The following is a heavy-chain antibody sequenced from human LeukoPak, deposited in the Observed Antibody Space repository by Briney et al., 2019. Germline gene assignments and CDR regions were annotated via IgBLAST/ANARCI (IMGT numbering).Heavy chain of an antibody. V-gene: IGHV3-33*08. D-gene: IGHD6-19*01. CDR3: ATARGYSSEYK. J-gene: IGHJ4*02. CDR2: IWYDGSNK. Sequence: GGSLRLSCAASGFTFSSYGMHWVRQAPGKGLEWVAVIWYDGSNKYHAESVKGRFTISRDNSKNTLYLRMNSLRAEDTAVYYCATARGYSSEYKWGQGTLVTVSS. CDR1: GFTFSSYG.